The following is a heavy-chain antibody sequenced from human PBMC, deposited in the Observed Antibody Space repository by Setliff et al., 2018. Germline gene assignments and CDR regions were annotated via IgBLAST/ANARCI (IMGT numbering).Heavy chain of an antibody. CDR3: VSNPPRYCTGGICFDNGMDV. J-gene: IGHJ6*02. CDR1: GITFDAFG. CDR2: MNGDGSSV. V-gene: IGHV3-20*04. D-gene: IGHD2-15*01. Sequence: LRLSCAASGITFDAFGMSWVRQAPGKGLEWVSGMNGDGSSVGYADSVKGRFTISRDNAKNSLFLQMNSLRAEDTALYYCVSNPPRYCTGGICFDNGMDVWGQGTTVTV.